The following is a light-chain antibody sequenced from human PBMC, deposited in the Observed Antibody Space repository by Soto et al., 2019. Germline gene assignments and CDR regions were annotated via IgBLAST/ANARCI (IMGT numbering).Light chain of an antibody. V-gene: IGLV1-40*01. CDR1: SSNIGAGYD. J-gene: IGLJ3*02. CDR3: QSYDSSLSGPWV. CDR2: GNN. Sequence: QSALTQPPSVSGAPGQRVTISCTGSSSNIGAGYDVHWYQQLPGTAPKLLIYGNNNRPSGVPDRFSGSKSGTSASLAITGLQAEDEADYYCQSYDSSLSGPWVFGGGTQLTVL.